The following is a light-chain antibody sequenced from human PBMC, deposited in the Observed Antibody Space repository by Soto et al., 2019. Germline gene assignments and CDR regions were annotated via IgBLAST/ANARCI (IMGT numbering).Light chain of an antibody. V-gene: IGLV2-23*01. Sequence: QSALTQPASVSGSPGQSITISCTGTSSDVGSDNLVSWYQQHPGKAPKLMIYEDSKRPSGVSNRFFGSKSGNTASLTISGLQDEDEADYFCCSYARGSTLVFGGGTKLTVL. CDR3: CSYARGSTLV. CDR2: EDS. CDR1: SSDVGSDNL. J-gene: IGLJ3*02.